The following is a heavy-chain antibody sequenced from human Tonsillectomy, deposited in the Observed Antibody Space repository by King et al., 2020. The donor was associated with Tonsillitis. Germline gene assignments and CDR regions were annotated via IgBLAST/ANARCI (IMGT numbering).Heavy chain of an antibody. D-gene: IGHD6-13*01. J-gene: IGHJ2*01. CDR3: ARVHSSSYWYFDL. CDR1: GGSISSYY. CDR2: VYYSGST. V-gene: IGHV4-59*01. Sequence: QLQESGPGLLKPSETLSLTCTVSGGSISSYYWSWIRQPPGKGLEWIGFVYYSGSTNYTPSPKSRVTISVDTSKNQFSLRLSSVTAADTAVYYCARVHSSSYWYFDLWGRGTLVTVSS.